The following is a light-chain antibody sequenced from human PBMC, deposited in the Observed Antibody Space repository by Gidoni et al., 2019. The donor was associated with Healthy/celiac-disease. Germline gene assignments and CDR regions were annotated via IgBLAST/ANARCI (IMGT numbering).Light chain of an antibody. V-gene: IGKV3-20*01. CDR3: QQYGSSLYT. CDR1: QSVSSSY. Sequence: IVLTQSPGTLSLSPGERATLSCRASQSVSSSYLAWYQQKPGQAPRLLIDGASSRAAGIPDRFSGSGSGTDFTLTISRLDPEGFAVYYCQQYGSSLYTFXXXTRLEIK. J-gene: IGKJ2*01. CDR2: GAS.